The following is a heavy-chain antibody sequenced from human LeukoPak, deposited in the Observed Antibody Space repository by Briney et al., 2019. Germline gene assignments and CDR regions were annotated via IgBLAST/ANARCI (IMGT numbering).Heavy chain of an antibody. CDR2: INPNSGGT. V-gene: IGHV1-2*02. CDR1: GYTFTGYY. J-gene: IGHJ6*03. CDR3: AREGWELLRYYYYYMDV. D-gene: IGHD1-26*01. Sequence: ASVKVSCKASGYTFTGYYMHWVRQAPGQGLEWMGWINPNSGGTNYAQKLQGRVTMTTDTSTSTAYMELRSLRSDDTAVYYCAREGWELLRYYYYYMDVWGKGTTVTVSS.